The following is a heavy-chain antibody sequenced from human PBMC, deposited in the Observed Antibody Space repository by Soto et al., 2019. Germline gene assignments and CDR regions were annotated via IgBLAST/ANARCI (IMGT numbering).Heavy chain of an antibody. CDR3: ARSLTAAVGRAGFDP. D-gene: IGHD6-13*01. J-gene: IGHJ5*02. V-gene: IGHV3-21*01. CDR2: ISHSSGYI. Sequence: GGSLRLSCAASGFILGSYAMNWVRQAPGKGLEWVSSISHSSGYIHYGDSVKGRFTISRDNARNTLYLQMGSLRVEDTAIYYCARSLTAAVGRAGFDPWGQGTLVTVSS. CDR1: GFILGSYA.